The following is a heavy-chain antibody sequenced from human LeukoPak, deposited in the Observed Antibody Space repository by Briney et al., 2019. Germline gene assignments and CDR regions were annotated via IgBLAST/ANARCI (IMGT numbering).Heavy chain of an antibody. Sequence: SETLSLTCTVYGGSFSGYYWSWIRQPPGKGLEWIGEINHSGSTNYNPSLKSRVTISVDTSKNQFSLKLSSVTAADTAVYYCARAPDYARWYFDYWGQGTLVTVSS. V-gene: IGHV4-34*01. CDR2: INHSGST. CDR3: ARAPDYARWYFDY. CDR1: GGSFSGYY. D-gene: IGHD4-17*01. J-gene: IGHJ4*02.